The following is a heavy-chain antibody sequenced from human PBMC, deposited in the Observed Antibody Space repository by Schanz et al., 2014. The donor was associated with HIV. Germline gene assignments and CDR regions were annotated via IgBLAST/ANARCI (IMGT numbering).Heavy chain of an antibody. CDR2: VSTDGVA. J-gene: IGHJ4*02. V-gene: IGHV3-13*01. CDR3: AKEEQQLGGVGGYHFDY. D-gene: IGHD6-13*01. CDR1: GFTFGNYD. Sequence: EVRLVESGGCLVQPGRSLRLSCAASGFTFGNYDMHWVRQPEGKGLEWVSVVSTDGVAQYAGSVKGRFTISRDISKNTLYLQMNSLRAEDTAVYYCAKEEQQLGGVGGYHFDYWGQGTLVTVSS.